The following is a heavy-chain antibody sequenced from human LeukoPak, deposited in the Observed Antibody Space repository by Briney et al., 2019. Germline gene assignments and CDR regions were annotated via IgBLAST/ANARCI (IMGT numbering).Heavy chain of an antibody. CDR3: AGGPAY. CDR2: ISTDGSTT. CDR1: GFTFSSYW. Sequence: GGSLRLSCAASGFTFSSYWMHWVRQAPGKGLVWVSRISTDGSTTTYADSVKGRFTISRDNAKNTAYLQMNSLRAEDTAVYYCAGGPAYWGQGTLVTVSS. V-gene: IGHV3-74*01. J-gene: IGHJ4*02. D-gene: IGHD3-16*01.